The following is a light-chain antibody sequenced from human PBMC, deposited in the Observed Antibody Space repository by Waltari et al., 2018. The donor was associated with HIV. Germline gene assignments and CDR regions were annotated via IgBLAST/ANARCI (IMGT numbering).Light chain of an antibody. V-gene: IGLV3-21*02. CDR2: DDS. CDR3: QVWGSDNDHPV. J-gene: IGLJ3*02. Sequence: SYVLTQPPSASVAPGQTARIPCGGVTIINKGVHWYQHKPGQAPVLVVYDDSDRPSGLPDRFSGFNSENTATLTITRVEVGDEADYYCQVWGSDNDHPVFGGGTKVTVL. CDR1: TIINKG.